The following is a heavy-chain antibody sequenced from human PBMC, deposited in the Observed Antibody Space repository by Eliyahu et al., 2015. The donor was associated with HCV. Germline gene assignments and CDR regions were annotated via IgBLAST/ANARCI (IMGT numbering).Heavy chain of an antibody. CDR2: INTSGAT. Sequence: QVQLQESAPGLVQPSQTLSLTCAVSGVSIGRGSYYWGWIRQPAGKGPEYIGRINTSGATNYNPSLWSRVTISVDTSKNQFSLKLTSVTAADTAVYYCVRGEVLPAYDHWGQGTLVTVS. CDR3: VRGEVLPAYDH. J-gene: IGHJ4*02. V-gene: IGHV4-61*02. D-gene: IGHD2-2*01. CDR1: GVSIGRGSYY.